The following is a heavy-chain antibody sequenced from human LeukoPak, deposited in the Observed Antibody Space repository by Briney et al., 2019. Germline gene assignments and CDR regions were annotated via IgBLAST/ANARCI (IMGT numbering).Heavy chain of an antibody. D-gene: IGHD3-10*01. J-gene: IGHJ6*02. CDR1: GFTFSSYA. V-gene: IGHV3-23*01. CDR3: AKDFSTMVRGVTLYGMDV. Sequence: GGSLRLSCAASGFTFSSYAMHWVRQAPGKGLEWVSAISGSGGSTYYADSVKGRFTISRDNSKNTLYLQMNSLRAEDTAVYYCAKDFSTMVRGVTLYGMDVWGQGTTVTVSS. CDR2: ISGSGGST.